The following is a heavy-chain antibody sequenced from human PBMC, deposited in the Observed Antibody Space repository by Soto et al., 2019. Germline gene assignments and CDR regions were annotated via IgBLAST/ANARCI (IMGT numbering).Heavy chain of an antibody. D-gene: IGHD6-19*01. J-gene: IGHJ4*02. Sequence: GGSLRLSCAASGFTFTNYGMHWVRHTPGKGLEWLAVISYDGSHNLHADSVKGRFTISRDNSRNTLYLQMNSLRAEDTAVYYCAKDPVGGSGWYYFDYWGQGTLVTVS. CDR2: ISYDGSHN. CDR1: GFTFTNYG. CDR3: AKDPVGGSGWYYFDY. V-gene: IGHV3-30*18.